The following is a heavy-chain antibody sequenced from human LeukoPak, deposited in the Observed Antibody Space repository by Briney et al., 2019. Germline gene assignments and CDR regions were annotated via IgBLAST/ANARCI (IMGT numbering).Heavy chain of an antibody. V-gene: IGHV3-23*01. CDR3: AKDGGRLTGYLRAYYYYYMDV. Sequence: GGSLRLSCAASGFTFSSYAMSWVRRAPGKGVEWVSAISGKGGETYDADSVRGRFTISRDNPKNTGYLQMNSLRAEDTAVYYCAKDGGRLTGYLRAYYYYYMDVWGKGTTVTISS. J-gene: IGHJ6*03. CDR1: GFTFSSYA. CDR2: ISGKGGET. D-gene: IGHD3-9*01.